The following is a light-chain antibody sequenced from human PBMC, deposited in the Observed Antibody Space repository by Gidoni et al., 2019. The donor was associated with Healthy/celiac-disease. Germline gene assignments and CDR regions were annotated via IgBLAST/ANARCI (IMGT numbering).Light chain of an antibody. CDR3: SSYTSSSGVV. J-gene: IGLJ2*01. CDR2: GVS. CDR1: SSHVGGYNY. V-gene: IGLV2-14*01. Sequence: QSALTQPASVSASPGQPITISCTSTSSHVGGYNYVPWYQQHQGKAPKHMSSGVSNRPSGVSNRFSGSKCGNTASLTVSGLQAEDEADYYCSSYTSSSGVVFGGGTKLTVL.